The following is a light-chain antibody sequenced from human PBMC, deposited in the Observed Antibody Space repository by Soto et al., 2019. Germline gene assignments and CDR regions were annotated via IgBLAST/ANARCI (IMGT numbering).Light chain of an antibody. CDR3: AQYGGSPRT. CDR2: GAS. Sequence: EILLTQSPGTLSLSPGERDTLSCRASQSINNNYFAWYQQKRGQSPRLLIYGASSRATDIPDRFSYSGSGTEFDLTISRVEPEDFAVYSCAQYGGSPRTFGEGTKVEIQ. V-gene: IGKV3-20*01. CDR1: QSINNNY. J-gene: IGKJ1*01.